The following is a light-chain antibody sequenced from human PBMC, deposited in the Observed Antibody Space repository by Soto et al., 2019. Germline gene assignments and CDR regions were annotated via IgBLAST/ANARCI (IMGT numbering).Light chain of an antibody. V-gene: IGLV2-14*01. CDR2: DVS. J-gene: IGLJ1*01. CDR1: XSDVGGYNY. Sequence: SVLTQPXSVSGSPGQSITISCXXTXSDVGGYNYVSWYQQYPGKAPKLMIYDVSNRPSGVSNRFSGSKSGNTASLTISGLQAEDEADYYCSSYTISNTLVFGSGTKVTVL. CDR3: SSYTISNTLV.